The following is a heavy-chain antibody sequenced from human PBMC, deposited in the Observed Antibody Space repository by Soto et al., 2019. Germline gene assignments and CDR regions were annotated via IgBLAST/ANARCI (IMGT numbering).Heavy chain of an antibody. J-gene: IGHJ4*02. CDR1: GGSISSGGYS. CDR3: ARVWEGYSYGDY. Sequence: PSETLSLTCAVSGGSISSGGYSWSWIRQPPGKGLEWIGEINHRGNTKYNPSLKSRVTISVDTSKSQFSLNLNSVTAADTAVYYCARVWEGYSYGDYWGQGTLVTVSS. CDR2: INHRGNT. V-gene: IGHV4-30-2*01. D-gene: IGHD5-18*01.